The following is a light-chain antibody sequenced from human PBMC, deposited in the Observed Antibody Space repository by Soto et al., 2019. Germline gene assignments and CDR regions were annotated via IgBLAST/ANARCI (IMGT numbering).Light chain of an antibody. V-gene: IGLV2-8*01. CDR1: SSDVGGYNY. CDR2: EVS. CDR3: SSYAGSNNFEV. J-gene: IGLJ1*01. Sequence: SALTPPPSPYRSPGRSVTISCPGTSSDVGGYNYVSWYQQHPGKAPKLMIYEVSKRPSGVPDRFSGSKSGNTASLTVSGLQAEDEADYYCSSYAGSNNFEVFGTGTKVTVL.